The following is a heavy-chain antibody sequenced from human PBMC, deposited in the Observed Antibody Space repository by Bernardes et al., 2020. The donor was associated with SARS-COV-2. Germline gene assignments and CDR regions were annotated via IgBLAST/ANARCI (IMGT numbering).Heavy chain of an antibody. D-gene: IGHD1-26*01. Sequence: SETLSLTCTVSGGSMSSYYWSWIRQPPGTELEWIAYIYYSGSTDYNPSLKSRVTISIDTSKNQFSLKLSSVTAADTAMYYCARLRADSLGGGFDSWGQGTLVTVSS. J-gene: IGHJ4*02. CDR3: ARLRADSLGGGFDS. CDR2: IYYSGST. V-gene: IGHV4-59*08. CDR1: GGSMSSYY.